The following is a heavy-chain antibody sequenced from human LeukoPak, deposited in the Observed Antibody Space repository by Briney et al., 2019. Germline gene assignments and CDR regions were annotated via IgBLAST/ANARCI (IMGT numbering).Heavy chain of an antibody. CDR1: GDSITSRNW. CDR3: ARGGFDYGDLQNDY. J-gene: IGHJ4*02. CDR2: IFHTGST. D-gene: IGHD4-17*01. Sequence: SETLSLTCSVSGDSITSRNWWTWVRQTPEKGLEWIGEIFHTGSTNYNPSVEGRVTISVDTAKNQFSLKVSSVTAADTAVYYCARGGFDYGDLQNDYWGQGALVTVSS. V-gene: IGHV4-4*02.